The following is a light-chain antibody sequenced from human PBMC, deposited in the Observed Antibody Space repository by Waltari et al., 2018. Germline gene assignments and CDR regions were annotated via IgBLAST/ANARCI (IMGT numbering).Light chain of an antibody. CDR3: QQYDHWPPEYT. J-gene: IGKJ2*01. V-gene: IGKV3-15*01. Sequence: EIVMTQSPATLSVSPGETATLSCRASQNINSNLAWYQQKPGQAPRLLMYGASTRATATPARFSGSGSGTEFTLTISSLRSEDFAVYYCQQYDHWPPEYTFGQGTKLEI. CDR1: QNINSN. CDR2: GAS.